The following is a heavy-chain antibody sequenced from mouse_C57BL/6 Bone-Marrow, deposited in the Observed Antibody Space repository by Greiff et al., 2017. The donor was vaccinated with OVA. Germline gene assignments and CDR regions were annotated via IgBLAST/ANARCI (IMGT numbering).Heavy chain of an antibody. CDR2: ISSGGSYT. CDR3: ASHRQLRLRSFAY. Sequence: DVMLVESGGDLVKPGGSLKLSCAASGFTFSSYGMSWVRQTPDKRLEWVATISSGGSYTYYPDSVKGRFTISRDNAKNTLYLQMSSLKSEDTAMYYCASHRQLRLRSFAYWGQGTLVTVSA. CDR1: GFTFSSYG. V-gene: IGHV5-6*02. J-gene: IGHJ3*01. D-gene: IGHD3-2*02.